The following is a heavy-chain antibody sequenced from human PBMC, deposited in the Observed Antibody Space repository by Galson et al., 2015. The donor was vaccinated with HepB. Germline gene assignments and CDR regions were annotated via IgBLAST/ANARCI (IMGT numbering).Heavy chain of an antibody. Sequence: SVKVSCKASGYTFTGYYMHWVRQAPGQGLEWMGWINPNSGGTNYAQKFQGRVTMTRDTSISTAYMELSRLRSDDTAVYYCARGWRYCSSTSCYFFDYWGQGTLVTVSS. D-gene: IGHD2-2*01. CDR2: INPNSGGT. CDR1: GYTFTGYY. CDR3: ARGWRYCSSTSCYFFDY. V-gene: IGHV1-2*02. J-gene: IGHJ4*02.